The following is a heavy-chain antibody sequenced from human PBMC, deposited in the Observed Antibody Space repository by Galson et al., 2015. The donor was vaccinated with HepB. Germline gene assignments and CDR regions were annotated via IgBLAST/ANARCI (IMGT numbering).Heavy chain of an antibody. CDR2: IIPIFGTA. V-gene: IGHV1-69*13. CDR3: ARGFSSGWYHFDY. Sequence: SVKVSCKASGGTFSSYAISWVRQAPGQGLEWMGGIIPIFGTANYAQKFQGRVTITADESTSTAYMELSSLRSEDTAVYYCARGFSSGWYHFDYWGQGTLVTVSS. J-gene: IGHJ4*02. D-gene: IGHD6-19*01. CDR1: GGTFSSYA.